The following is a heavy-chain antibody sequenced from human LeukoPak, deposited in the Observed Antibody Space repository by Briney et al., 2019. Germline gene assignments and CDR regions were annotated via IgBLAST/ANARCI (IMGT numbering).Heavy chain of an antibody. J-gene: IGHJ6*02. D-gene: IGHD5-18*01. CDR2: IYTSGST. V-gene: IGHV4-4*07. CDR3: ARDLLVDTASGEVYYYGMDV. CDR1: GGSISSYY. Sequence: SETLSLTCTVSGGSISSYYWSWIRQPAGKGLEWIGRIYTSGSTNYNHSLKSRVTMSVDTSKNQFSLKLSSVTAADTAVYYCARDLLVDTASGEVYYYGMDVWGQGATVTVSS.